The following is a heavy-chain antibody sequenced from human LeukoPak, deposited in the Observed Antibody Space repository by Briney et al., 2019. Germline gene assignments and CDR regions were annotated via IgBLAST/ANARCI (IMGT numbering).Heavy chain of an antibody. D-gene: IGHD3-16*01. CDR2: IWYDGSNK. CDR3: ARDRFGMDV. CDR1: GFPFNSYA. J-gene: IGHJ6*02. V-gene: IGHV3-33*08. Sequence: GGSLRLSCAASGFPFNSYALNWVRQAPGKGLEWVAVIWYDGSNKYYADSVKGRFTISRDNSKNTLYLQMNSLRAEDTAVYYCARDRFGMDVWGQGTTVTVSS.